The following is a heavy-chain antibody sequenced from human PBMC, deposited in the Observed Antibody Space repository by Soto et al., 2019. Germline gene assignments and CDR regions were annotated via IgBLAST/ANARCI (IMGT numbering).Heavy chain of an antibody. CDR3: ARVGRGTSTTVVDSFDL. V-gene: IGHV4-34*01. Sequence: QMQLQQWGAGLLKPSETLSLTCAVYGGPISDYYWSWIRQAPGAGLEWIGEINHRGSTHDSPSLKSRVTLSVDTSKSQISLYLSSVTAADTAMYYCARVGRGTSTTVVDSFDLWGQGTMVTVSS. D-gene: IGHD2-2*01. J-gene: IGHJ3*01. CDR2: INHRGST. CDR1: GGPISDYY.